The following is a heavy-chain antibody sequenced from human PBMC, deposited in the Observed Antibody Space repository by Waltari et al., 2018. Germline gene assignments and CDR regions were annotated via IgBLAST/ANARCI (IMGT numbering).Heavy chain of an antibody. J-gene: IGHJ4*02. V-gene: IGHV4-59*12. CDR2: GHNNGGT. Sequence: QVQLQESGPGLVEPSETVSLTCGVSGGSISSYFWNWLRQPPGKGLEWIGYGHNNGGTKYTPSLKRRATISVDRSSNQVTLRLTSATTADTAVYYCAQWNAPNRCFDSWGQGTLVIVSS. D-gene: IGHD1-1*01. CDR1: GGSISSYF. CDR3: AQWNAPNRCFDS.